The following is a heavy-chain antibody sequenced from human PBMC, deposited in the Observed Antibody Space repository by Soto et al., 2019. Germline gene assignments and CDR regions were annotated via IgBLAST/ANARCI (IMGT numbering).Heavy chain of an antibody. D-gene: IGHD3-16*01. J-gene: IGHJ5*02. Sequence: EVQLLESGGDLVHPGGSLSLSCAASGFTFTSYAMTWVRQAPEKGLEWVSSISASGGTTYYTDSVKGRFTISRDNSKNTLFRQMNSLRAEDTAVYYCAKAWGWFDPWGQGTLVTVSS. V-gene: IGHV3-23*01. CDR1: GFTFTSYA. CDR3: AKAWGWFDP. CDR2: ISASGGTT.